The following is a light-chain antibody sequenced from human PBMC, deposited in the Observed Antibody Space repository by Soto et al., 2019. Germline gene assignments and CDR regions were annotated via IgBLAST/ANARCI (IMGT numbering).Light chain of an antibody. CDR1: QSVFSS. CDR3: QQYHNWPA. J-gene: IGKJ1*01. CDR2: GAA. V-gene: IGKV3-15*01. Sequence: EIVMTQSPDTLSVSPGERATLSCRASQSVFSSLGWYQQKPGQAPRLLIYGAATRATGIPARFSGSGSGTEFTLTISSLQSEDFAVYYCQQYHNWPAFGQGTKVEIK.